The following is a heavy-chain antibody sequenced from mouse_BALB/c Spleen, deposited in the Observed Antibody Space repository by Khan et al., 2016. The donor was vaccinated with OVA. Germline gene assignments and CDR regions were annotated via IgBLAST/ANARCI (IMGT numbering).Heavy chain of an antibody. V-gene: IGHV2-6-7*01. CDR3: DRDTRNHALDY. CDR1: GFSLTDYG. J-gene: IGHJ4*01. Sequence: VQLKQSGPGLVAPSQSLSITCTVSGFSLTDYGVNWLRQSPGEGLEWLGMIWGDGSTDYNSVLKSRLSISKDNSKSQVFLTMNSLQTDDTARYYCDRDTRNHALDYWGHGTSVTVSS. CDR2: IWGDGST.